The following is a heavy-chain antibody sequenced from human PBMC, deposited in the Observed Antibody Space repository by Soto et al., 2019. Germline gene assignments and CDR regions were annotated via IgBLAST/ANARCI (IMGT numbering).Heavy chain of an antibody. D-gene: IGHD4-17*01. Sequence: GGSLRLSCAASGFTFSSYSMNWVRQAPGKGLEWVSSISSSSSYIYYADSVKGRFTISRDNAKNSLYLQMNSLRAEDTAVYYCARDSPWSVYGDYGTLFDYWGQGTLVTVSS. V-gene: IGHV3-21*01. CDR1: GFTFSSYS. J-gene: IGHJ4*02. CDR2: ISSSSSYI. CDR3: ARDSPWSVYGDYGTLFDY.